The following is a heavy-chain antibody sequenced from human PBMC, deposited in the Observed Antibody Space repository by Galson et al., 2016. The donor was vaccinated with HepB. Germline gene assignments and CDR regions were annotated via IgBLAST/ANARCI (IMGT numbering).Heavy chain of an antibody. J-gene: IGHJ3*01. CDR1: GFKFGNYG. V-gene: IGHV3-30*03. CDR2: VSYGGTTQ. CDR3: VTARGFGDHLDAFGL. D-gene: IGHD4-17*01. Sequence: SLRLSCAASGFKFGNYGMNWVRQTPDKRLQWVAVVSYGGTTQFYAGSVRGRFTISRDNVKSTVYLQMNNLRPEDTALYFCVTARGFGDHLDAFGLWGRGTMVIVS.